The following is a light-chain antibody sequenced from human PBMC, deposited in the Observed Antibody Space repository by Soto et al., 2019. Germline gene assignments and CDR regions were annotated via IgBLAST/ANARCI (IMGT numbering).Light chain of an antibody. CDR2: GAF. J-gene: IGKJ5*01. CDR3: QQYNNWPPIT. V-gene: IGKV3-15*01. Sequence: IVMTQSPSTLSVSPGERATLSCRASQNINTNLAWYQQKPGQAPRLLVYGAFTRAPGIPARFSGSGSGTEFALTITSLQSEDFAVYYCQQYNNWPPITFGQGTRLEIK. CDR1: QNINTN.